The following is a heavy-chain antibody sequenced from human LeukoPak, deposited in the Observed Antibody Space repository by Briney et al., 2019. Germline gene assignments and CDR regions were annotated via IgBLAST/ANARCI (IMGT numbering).Heavy chain of an antibody. CDR3: ARGYCSSTSCYRPNWFDP. CDR1: GYTFTSYG. D-gene: IGHD2-2*01. V-gene: IGHV1-18*01. Sequence: ASVKVSCKASGYTFTSYGISWVRQAPGQGLEWMGWISAYNGNTNYAQKLQGRVIMTTDTSTSTAYMELRSLRSDDTAVYYCARGYCSSTSCYRPNWFDPWGQGTLVTVSS. CDR2: ISAYNGNT. J-gene: IGHJ5*02.